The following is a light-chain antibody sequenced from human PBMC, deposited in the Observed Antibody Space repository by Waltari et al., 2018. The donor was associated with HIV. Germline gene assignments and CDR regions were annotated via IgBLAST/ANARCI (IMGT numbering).Light chain of an antibody. J-gene: IGLJ2*01. CDR3: QVWDSASDHVL. V-gene: IGLV3-21*04. Sequence: SSRLTQPPSVSVAPGETATITCGARTIERKSVHWYQQKQGQAPVVVLSYDTDRPAGIPERFSGFNSGHSAILIISRVGAGDEADYYCQVWDSASDHVLFGGGTRLTVL. CDR2: YDT. CDR1: TIERKS.